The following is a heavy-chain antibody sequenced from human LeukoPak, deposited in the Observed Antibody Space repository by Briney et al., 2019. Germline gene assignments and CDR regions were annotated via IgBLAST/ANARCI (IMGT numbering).Heavy chain of an antibody. CDR2: INHSGST. Sequence: PSETLSLTCAVYGGSFSGYYWSWVRQPPGKGPEWIGEINHSGSTNYNPSLKSRVTISVDTSKNQFSLKLSSVTAADAAVYYCARRPGVTTWWFDPWGQGTLVTVSS. CDR1: GGSFSGYY. J-gene: IGHJ5*02. V-gene: IGHV4-34*01. CDR3: ARRPGVTTWWFDP. D-gene: IGHD4-11*01.